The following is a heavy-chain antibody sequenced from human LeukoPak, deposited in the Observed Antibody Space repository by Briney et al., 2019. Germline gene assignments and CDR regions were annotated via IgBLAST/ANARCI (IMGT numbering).Heavy chain of an antibody. CDR1: GGTFSSYA. CDR2: IIPIFGTA. D-gene: IGHD3-10*01. CDR3: ARSYYYGSGSHHFDY. Sequence: GASVKVSCKASGGTFSSYAISWVRQAPGQGLEWMGGIIPIFGTANYAQKFQGRVTITADESTSTAYMELSSLRSEDTAVYYCARSYYYGSGSHHFDYWGQGTLVTVSS. V-gene: IGHV1-69*13. J-gene: IGHJ4*02.